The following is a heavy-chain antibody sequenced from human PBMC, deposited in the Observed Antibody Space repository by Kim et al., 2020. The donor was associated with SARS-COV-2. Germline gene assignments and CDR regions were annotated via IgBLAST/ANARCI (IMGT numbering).Heavy chain of an antibody. V-gene: IGHV3-30*02. D-gene: IGHD6-19*01. CDR3: AKEMSAYSSTAFDY. J-gene: IGHJ4*02. Sequence: YADSVKGRFTISRDNSENTLYLQMNNLSAEDTALSYCAKEMSAYSSTAFDYWGQGTLVTVSS.